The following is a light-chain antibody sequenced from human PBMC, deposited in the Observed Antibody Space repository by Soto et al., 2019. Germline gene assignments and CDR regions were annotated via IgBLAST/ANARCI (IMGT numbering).Light chain of an antibody. CDR3: QQSYSTPPT. V-gene: IGKV1-39*01. J-gene: IGKJ1*01. Sequence: DIQMTQSPSSLSASVGDRVTITCRASQSISSYLNWYQQKPGTAPKLLIYAASSLQSGVPSRFSGSGSGPDFPLTISSLQPEDFATYYCQQSYSTPPTFGQGTKVDIK. CDR1: QSISSY. CDR2: AAS.